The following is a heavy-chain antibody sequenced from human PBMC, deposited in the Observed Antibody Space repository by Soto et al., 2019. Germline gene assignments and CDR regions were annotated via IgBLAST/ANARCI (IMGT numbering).Heavy chain of an antibody. J-gene: IGHJ4*02. V-gene: IGHV3-30*18. CDR3: AKDAATYNGYDRECDF. CDR2: ISHDGSHR. D-gene: IGHD5-12*01. Sequence: QVQLVESGGGVAQPGRSLRLSCAASGFAFTTYGIHWVRQAPGKGLEWVAVISHDGSHRYYADSVKGRFTISRDNSKNTVELQMDSLRVGDTAVYYCAKDAATYNGYDRECDFWGQGTLVTVSS. CDR1: GFAFTTYG.